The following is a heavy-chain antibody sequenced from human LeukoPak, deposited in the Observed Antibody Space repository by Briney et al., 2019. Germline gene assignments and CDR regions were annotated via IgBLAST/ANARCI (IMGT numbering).Heavy chain of an antibody. D-gene: IGHD6-13*01. CDR2: IWYDGSNK. V-gene: IGHV3-33*08. J-gene: IGHJ4*02. Sequence: GGSLRLSCAASAFTFSDYYMSWIRQAPGKGLEWVAIIWYDGSNKYYADFVKGRFTTSRDNSKNTLYLQMNSLRADDTAVYYCARVSGYSGTWYVDYWGQGTLVTVSS. CDR3: ARVSGYSGTWYVDY. CDR1: AFTFSDYY.